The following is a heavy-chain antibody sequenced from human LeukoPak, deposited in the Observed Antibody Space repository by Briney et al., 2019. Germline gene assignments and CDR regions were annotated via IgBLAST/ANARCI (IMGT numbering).Heavy chain of an antibody. J-gene: IGHJ5*02. D-gene: IGHD2-8*01. CDR2: INPKGEIT. V-gene: IGHV1-46*01. CDR1: GDSFTTYS. Sequence: ASVKVSCRPSGDSFTTYSIHWVWQGPGQRLEWRGIINPKGEITTYAQRFQGGVTLTSETSTATVCMESSCLRSEDPAIYYCDRKWSSPDWFVTSGQGTLLTVS. CDR3: DRKWSSPDWFVT.